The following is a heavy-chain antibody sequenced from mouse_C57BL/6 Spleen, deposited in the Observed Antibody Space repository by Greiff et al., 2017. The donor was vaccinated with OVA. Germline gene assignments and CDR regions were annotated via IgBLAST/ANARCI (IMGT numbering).Heavy chain of an antibody. CDR1: GYTFTEYT. D-gene: IGHD1-1*01. V-gene: IGHV1-62-2*01. J-gene: IGHJ4*01. CDR2: FYPGSGSI. CDR3: ARQYYYGSSQFAMDY. Sequence: QVHVKQSGAELVKPGASVKLSCKASGYTFTEYTIHWVKQRSGQGLEWIGWFYPGSGSIKYNEKFKDKATLTADKSSSTVYMELSRLTSEDSAVYFCARQYYYGSSQFAMDYWGQGTSVTVSS.